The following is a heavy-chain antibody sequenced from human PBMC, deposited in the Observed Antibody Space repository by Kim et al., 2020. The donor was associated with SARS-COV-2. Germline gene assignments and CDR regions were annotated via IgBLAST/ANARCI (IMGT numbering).Heavy chain of an antibody. CDR3: ARAGHYDSSGYYPENYYYYMDL. CDR2: INPISGGA. Sequence: ASVKVSCKASGYTFTGYYMHWVRQAPGQGLEWMGWINPISGGANYAQKFQGRVTMTTDTSISTAYMELSRLRSDDTAVYYCARAGHYDSSGYYPENYYYYMDLRGEATTATLSS. J-gene: IGHJ6*03. CDR1: GYTFTGYY. V-gene: IGHV1-2*02. D-gene: IGHD3-22*01.